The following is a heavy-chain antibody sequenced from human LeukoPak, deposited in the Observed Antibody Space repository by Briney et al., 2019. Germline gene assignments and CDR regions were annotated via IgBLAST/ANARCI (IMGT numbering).Heavy chain of an antibody. V-gene: IGHV3-7*01. J-gene: IGHJ4*02. Sequence: GGSLRLSCAASGFTFNSYWMSWVRQAPGKGLEWVANIKQDGSEKYYVDSVKGRFTISRDNAKNSLYLQMNSLRAEDTAVYYCARPPRGARGICDYWGQGTLVTVSS. CDR1: GFTFNSYW. D-gene: IGHD1-26*01. CDR2: IKQDGSEK. CDR3: ARPPRGARGICDY.